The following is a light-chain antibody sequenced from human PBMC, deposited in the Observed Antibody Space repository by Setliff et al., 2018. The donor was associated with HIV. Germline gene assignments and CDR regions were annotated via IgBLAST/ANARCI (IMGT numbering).Light chain of an antibody. V-gene: IGLV2-18*02. CDR1: SNDVGAYNR. Sequence: LTQPPSVSGSPGQSVTISCTGTSNDVGAYNRVSWYRQSPGTAPRLLLFEVFTRPSGVPDRFAGSKSGNTASLTISLLQADDEADYYCASHTINSTYVFGTGTKAPS. CDR3: ASHTINSTYV. CDR2: EVF. J-gene: IGLJ1*01.